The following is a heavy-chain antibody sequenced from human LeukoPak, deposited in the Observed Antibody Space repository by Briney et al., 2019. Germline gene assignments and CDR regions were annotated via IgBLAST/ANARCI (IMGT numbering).Heavy chain of an antibody. Sequence: GGSLRLSCAASGFTFSSYAMSWVRQAPGKGLEWGSAISGSGGSTYYADSVKGRFTISRDNSKNTLYLQMNSLRAEDTAVYYCAKDGSGWYLFSAGYFDYWGQGTLVTVSS. J-gene: IGHJ4*02. CDR3: AKDGSGWYLFSAGYFDY. CDR1: GFTFSSYA. CDR2: ISGSGGST. D-gene: IGHD6-19*01. V-gene: IGHV3-23*01.